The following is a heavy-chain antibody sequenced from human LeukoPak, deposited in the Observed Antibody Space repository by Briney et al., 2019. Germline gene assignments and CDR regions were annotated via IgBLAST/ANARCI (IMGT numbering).Heavy chain of an antibody. CDR1: GGSIRSYY. CDR2: IYYSGST. D-gene: IGHD4-17*01. Sequence: SETLSLTCTVSGGSIRSYYWSGIRQPPGEGLEWIGYIYYSGSTNYNPSLKSRVTISVDTSKNQFSLKLSSVTAADTAVYYCASHDYGDYWYFDLWGRGTLVTVSS. V-gene: IGHV4-59*13. J-gene: IGHJ2*01. CDR3: ASHDYGDYWYFDL.